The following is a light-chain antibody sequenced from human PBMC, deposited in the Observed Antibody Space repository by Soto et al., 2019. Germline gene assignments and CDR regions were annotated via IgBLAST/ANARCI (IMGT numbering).Light chain of an antibody. CDR2: DIS. CDR3: QQRSNRIT. V-gene: IGKV3-11*01. J-gene: IGKJ5*01. CDR1: QSVAGS. Sequence: EIVLTQSPATLSLSPGERAILSCGASQSVAGSLAWYQQKPGQAPRLLIYDISTRAAAIPARFSGSGSGTDFTLTVSSLEPEDFALYYCQQRSNRITFGQGTRLENK.